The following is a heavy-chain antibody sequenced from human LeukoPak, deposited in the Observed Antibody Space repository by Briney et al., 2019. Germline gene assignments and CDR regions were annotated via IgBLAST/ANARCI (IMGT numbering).Heavy chain of an antibody. CDR1: GYTLTELS. Sequence: ASVKVSCKVSGYTLTELSMHWVRQAPGKGLEWMGGFDPEDGETIYAQKFQGRVTMTEDTSTDTDYMELSSLRSEDTAAYYCATSDPYGSGRTEDYWGQGTLVTVSS. CDR2: FDPEDGET. V-gene: IGHV1-24*01. D-gene: IGHD3-10*01. J-gene: IGHJ4*02. CDR3: ATSDPYGSGRTEDY.